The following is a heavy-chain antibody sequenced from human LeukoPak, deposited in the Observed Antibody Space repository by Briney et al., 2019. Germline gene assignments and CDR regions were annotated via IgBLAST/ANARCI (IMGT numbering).Heavy chain of an antibody. Sequence: SETLSLTCSVSGGSISPYYWTWIRQPPGKRPEWIGRIYYSGTTNFNPSLRSRVTFSVDTSKNQFSLRLRSVTAADTAVYYCARSVTASNNWFDPWGQGTLVTVSS. J-gene: IGHJ5*02. V-gene: IGHV4-59*08. CDR3: ARSVTASNNWFDP. CDR1: GGSISPYY. D-gene: IGHD2-8*01. CDR2: IYYSGTT.